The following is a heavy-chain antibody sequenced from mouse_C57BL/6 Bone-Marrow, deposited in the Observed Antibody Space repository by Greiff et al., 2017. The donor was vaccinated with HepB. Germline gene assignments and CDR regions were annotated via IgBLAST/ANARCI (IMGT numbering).Heavy chain of an antibody. J-gene: IGHJ4*01. CDR2: INPGSGGT. Sequence: VQLQQSGAELVRPGTSVKVSCKASGYAFTNYLIEWVKQMPGQGLEWIGVINPGSGGTNYNEKFKGKATLTADKSSSTAYMQLSSLTSEDSAVYFCARRRLHAMDYWGQGTSVTVSS. CDR1: GYAFTNYL. D-gene: IGHD3-2*02. V-gene: IGHV1-54*01. CDR3: ARRRLHAMDY.